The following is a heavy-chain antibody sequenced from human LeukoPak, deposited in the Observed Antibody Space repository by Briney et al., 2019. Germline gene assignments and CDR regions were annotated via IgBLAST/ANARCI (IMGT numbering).Heavy chain of an antibody. Sequence: AGGSLRLSCAASGFTFSSYGMRWVRQAPGEGLEWVAVISYDGSNKYYADSVKGRFTISRDNSKNTLYLQMNSLRAEDTAVYFCAKSRSGSANWALQIFDNWGQGTLVTVSS. CDR3: AKSRSGSANWALQIFDN. D-gene: IGHD1-1*01. V-gene: IGHV3-33*05. J-gene: IGHJ4*02. CDR1: GFTFSSYG. CDR2: ISYDGSNK.